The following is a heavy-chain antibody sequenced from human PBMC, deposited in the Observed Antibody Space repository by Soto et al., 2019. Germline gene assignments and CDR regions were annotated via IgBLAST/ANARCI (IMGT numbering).Heavy chain of an antibody. CDR1: GFTFSSYG. CDR3: ARTAYDTRGGLDY. J-gene: IGHJ4*02. Sequence: QVQLVESGGGVVQPGRSLRLSCAASGFTFSSYGMHWVRQAPGKGLEWVAVIWYDGGNKYYADSVKGRFTISRDNSKNTLYLQMNSLRAEDTAVYYCARTAYDTRGGLDYWGQGTLVTVSS. CDR2: IWYDGGNK. V-gene: IGHV3-33*01. D-gene: IGHD3-22*01.